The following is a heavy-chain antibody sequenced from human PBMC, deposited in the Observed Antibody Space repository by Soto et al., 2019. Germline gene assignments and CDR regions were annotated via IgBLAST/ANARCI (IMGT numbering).Heavy chain of an antibody. Sequence: EVLLVESGGGLVKPGGSPRLSCAASGFRFSDHSMFWVRQAPGKGLEWLSFIANGDNHIFYPNSVRGLFTISRGNAKYPVYLLMTSLTAQDTAVYYCAREEGYRSSGSCYRGAFNLWCQGKMVTVSS. CDR1: GFRFSDHS. V-gene: IGHV3-21*01. CDR2: IANGDNHI. J-gene: IGHJ3*01. CDR3: AREEGYRSSGSCYRGAFNL. D-gene: IGHD2-15*01.